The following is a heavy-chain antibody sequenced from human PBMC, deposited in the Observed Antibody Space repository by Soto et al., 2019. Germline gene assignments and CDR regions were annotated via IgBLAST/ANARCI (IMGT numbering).Heavy chain of an antibody. V-gene: IGHV3-23*01. CDR3: ATTPQENGSGSYYFGY. CDR1: GFTFSSYA. J-gene: IGHJ4*02. Sequence: PGGSLRLSCAASGFTFSSYAMSWVRQAPGKGLEWVSAISGSGGSTYYADSVKGRFTISRDNSKNTLYLQMNSLRAEDTAVYYCATTPQENGSGSYYFGYWGQGTLVTVSS. D-gene: IGHD3-10*01. CDR2: ISGSGGST.